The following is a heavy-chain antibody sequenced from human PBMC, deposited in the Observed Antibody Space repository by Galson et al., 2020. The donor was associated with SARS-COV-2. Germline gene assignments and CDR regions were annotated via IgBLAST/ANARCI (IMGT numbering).Heavy chain of an antibody. J-gene: IGHJ5*02. CDR1: GYTFSGHY. CDR3: TRGSNSSPFYHFDP. CDR2: INPNSGDK. V-gene: IGHV1-2*06. Sequence: ASVKVSCKASGYTFSGHYMHWVRLAPGQGLEWMGRINPNSGDKDVAQKFQGRVTMTTDTSLTTAYMELSRLTSDDTAVYYCTRGSNSSPFYHFDPWGQGTLVTVSS. D-gene: IGHD3-10*01.